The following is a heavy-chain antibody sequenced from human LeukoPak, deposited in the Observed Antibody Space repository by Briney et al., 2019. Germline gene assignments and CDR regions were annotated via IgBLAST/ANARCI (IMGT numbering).Heavy chain of an antibody. V-gene: IGHV4-39*01. CDR1: GGSIRSSYYY. J-gene: IGHJ4*02. D-gene: IGHD5-24*01. CDR3: ARAGVGRRWLFYY. Sequence: PSETLSLTCTVSGGSIRSSYYYWGWIRQPPGKGLEWIGSIYDSGSTYYNPSLKSRVTISVDTSKNQFSLKLSSVTAADTAVYYCARAGVGRRWLFYYWGQGTLVTVSS. CDR2: IYDSGST.